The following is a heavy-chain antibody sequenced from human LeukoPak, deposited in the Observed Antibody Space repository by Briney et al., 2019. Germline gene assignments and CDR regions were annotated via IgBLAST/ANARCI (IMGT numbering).Heavy chain of an antibody. J-gene: IGHJ4*02. CDR3: ASPPLFSGSSNY. CDR2: ISYDGSNK. D-gene: IGHD1-26*01. V-gene: IGHV3-30-3*01. Sequence: GSLRLSCAASGFTFSSYAMHWVRQAPGKGLEWVAVISYDGSNKYYADSVKGRFTISRDNSKNTLYLQMNSLRAEDTAVYYCASPPLFSGSSNYWGQGVLVTVSS. CDR1: GFTFSSYA.